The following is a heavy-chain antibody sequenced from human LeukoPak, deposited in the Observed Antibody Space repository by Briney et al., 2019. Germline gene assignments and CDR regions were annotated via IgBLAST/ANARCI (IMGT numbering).Heavy chain of an antibody. D-gene: IGHD3-22*01. J-gene: IGHJ6*03. V-gene: IGHV4-59*11. CDR1: GGSISSHY. CDR3: ARVSHYYDSSGYYLVRYYYYYMDV. Sequence: SETLSLTCTVSGGSISSHYWSWIRQPPGKGLEWIGYIYYSGSTNYNPSLKSRVTISVDTSKNQFSLKLSSVTAADTAVYYCARVSHYYDSSGYYLVRYYYYYMDVWGKGTTVTVSS. CDR2: IYYSGST.